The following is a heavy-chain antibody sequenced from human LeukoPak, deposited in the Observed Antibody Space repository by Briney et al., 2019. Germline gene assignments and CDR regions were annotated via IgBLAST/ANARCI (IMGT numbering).Heavy chain of an antibody. J-gene: IGHJ5*02. V-gene: IGHV4-38-2*01. CDR3: ARESLLGYCSSTSCYASGFDP. CDR1: GYSISSGYY. Sequence: SETLSLTCAVSGYSISSGYYWGWIRQPPGKGLEWIGSIYHSGSTYYNPSLKSRVTTSVDTSKNQFSLKLSSVTAADTAVYYCARESLLGYCSSTSCYASGFDPWGQGTLVTVSS. D-gene: IGHD2-2*01. CDR2: IYHSGST.